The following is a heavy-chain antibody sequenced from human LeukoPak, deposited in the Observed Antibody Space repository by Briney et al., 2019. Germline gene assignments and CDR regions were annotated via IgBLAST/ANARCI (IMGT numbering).Heavy chain of an antibody. J-gene: IGHJ3*02. CDR1: GGSISSYY. CDR2: IYYSGST. Sequence: PSETLSLTCTVSGGSISSYYWSWIRQPPGKGLEWIGYIYYSGSTNYNPSLRSRVTISVDTSKNQLSLKLSSVTAADTAVYYSARTSSYYYDSSGQEDAFDIWGQGTMVTVSS. V-gene: IGHV4-59*08. CDR3: ARTSSYYYDSSGQEDAFDI. D-gene: IGHD3-22*01.